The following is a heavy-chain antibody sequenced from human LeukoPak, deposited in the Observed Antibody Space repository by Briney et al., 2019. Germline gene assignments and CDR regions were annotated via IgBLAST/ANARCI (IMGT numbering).Heavy chain of an antibody. D-gene: IGHD2-15*01. CDR1: GFTFSSYS. J-gene: IGHJ6*03. V-gene: IGHV3-21*01. CDR2: ISSSSSYI. CDR3: ARDERRFGVVVAAMNYYYYMDV. Sequence: GGSLRLSCAASGFTFSSYSMNWVRQAPGKGLEWVSSISSSSSYIYYADSVEGRFTISRDNAKNSLYLQMNSLRAEDTAVYYCARDERRFGVVVAAMNYYYYMDVWGKGTTVTVSS.